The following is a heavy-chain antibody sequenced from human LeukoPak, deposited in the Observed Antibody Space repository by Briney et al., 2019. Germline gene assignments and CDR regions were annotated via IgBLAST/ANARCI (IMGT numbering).Heavy chain of an antibody. CDR1: GFTFSSYA. CDR2: ISHDGSES. CDR3: ARDWGQRGVGATLAN. Sequence: GGSLRLSCAASGFTFSSYAMVWVRQAPGKGLEWVSFISHDGSESFHTESVKGRFTISRDNFKNTVDLQVSGLKEEDTAVYYCARDWGQRGVGATLANWGQGTLVIVSS. V-gene: IGHV3-30-3*01. D-gene: IGHD1-26*01. J-gene: IGHJ4*02.